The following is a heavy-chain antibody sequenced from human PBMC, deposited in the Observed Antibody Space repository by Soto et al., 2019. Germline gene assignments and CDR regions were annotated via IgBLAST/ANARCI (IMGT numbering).Heavy chain of an antibody. D-gene: IGHD1-1*01. CDR2: INADNGNT. V-gene: IGHV1-3*01. J-gene: IGHJ3*02. CDR1: GYTFTSHP. CDR3: AREKHGTGDAFDI. Sequence: ASVKVSCKTSGYTFTSHPIHWVRQAPEQRLEWMGYINADNGNTKYSLEFQDRVTFTRDTFASTAHMEVTSLRSEDAAVYYCAREKHGTGDAFDIWGQGTMVTV.